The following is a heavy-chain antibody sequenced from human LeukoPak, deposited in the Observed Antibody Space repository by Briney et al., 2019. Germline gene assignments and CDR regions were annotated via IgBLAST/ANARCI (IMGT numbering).Heavy chain of an antibody. D-gene: IGHD2-8*01. V-gene: IGHV4-61*02. J-gene: IGHJ4*02. CDR2: VDASGST. Sequence: SETLSLTCTVSGGSILGGYFYWSWVRQPAGKGLEWIGRVDASGSTNYNPSLRSRVIISVDTSKSQFSLNLSSVTAADTAVYYCARWGVGFSNNGFDYWGRGSLVTVSS. CDR3: ARWGVGFSNNGFDY. CDR1: GGSILGGYFY.